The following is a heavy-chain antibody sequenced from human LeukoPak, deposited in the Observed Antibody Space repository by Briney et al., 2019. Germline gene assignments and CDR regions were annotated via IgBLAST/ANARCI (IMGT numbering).Heavy chain of an antibody. CDR3: VKNRGCLAL. V-gene: IGHV3-23*01. J-gene: IGHJ4*02. Sequence: PGGSLRLSCEASGFPFSSYDMTWVRQAPGKGPEWVSTISGTGSSTYYADSVRGRFTISRDNSKNALYLQMNSLRAEDTAVYYCVKNRGCLALWGQGTLVTVSS. CDR1: GFPFSSYD. D-gene: IGHD2-21*01. CDR2: ISGTGSST.